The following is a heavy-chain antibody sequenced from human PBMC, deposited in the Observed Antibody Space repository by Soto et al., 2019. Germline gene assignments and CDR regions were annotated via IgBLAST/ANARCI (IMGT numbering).Heavy chain of an antibody. Sequence: EVQLLESGGGLLQSGGSLSLSCAASVFNFDTYALTWVRQAPWKGLEWVSGISGSGGSTYYADSVRGRFTISRDNSKNMLYLQLKSLRAEDTAVYYCARASSRSWSYIGGNWSDPWGQGTLVTVSS. V-gene: IGHV3-23*01. CDR1: VFNFDTYA. CDR3: ARASSRSWSYIGGNWSDP. D-gene: IGHD6-13*01. CDR2: ISGSGGST. J-gene: IGHJ5*02.